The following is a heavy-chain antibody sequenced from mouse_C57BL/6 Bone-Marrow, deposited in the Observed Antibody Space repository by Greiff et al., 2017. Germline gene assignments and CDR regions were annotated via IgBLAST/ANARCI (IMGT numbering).Heavy chain of an antibody. CDR1: GYTFTSYW. J-gene: IGHJ2*01. Sequence: QVQLQQPGAELVKPGASVKLSCKASGYTFTSYWMHWVKLRPGQGLEWIGMIHPNSGSTNYNEKFKSKATLTVDKSSSTAYMQLSSLTSEDTAVYYCARGGLLRDGDYWGQGTTLTVSS. CDR2: IHPNSGST. V-gene: IGHV1-64*01. CDR3: ARGGLLRDGDY. D-gene: IGHD1-1*01.